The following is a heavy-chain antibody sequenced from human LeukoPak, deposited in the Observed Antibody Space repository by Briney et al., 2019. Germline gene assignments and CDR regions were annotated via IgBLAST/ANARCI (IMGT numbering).Heavy chain of an antibody. CDR2: INHNGNVN. CDR1: GFTFSSYW. CDR3: AKEDHSGSYYYFDY. J-gene: IGHJ4*02. D-gene: IGHD1-26*01. V-gene: IGHV3-7*03. Sequence: GGSLRLSCAASGFTFSSYWMNWARQAPGKGLEWVASINHNGNVNYYVDSVKGRFTISRDNSKNTLYLQMNSLRAEDTAVYYCAKEDHSGSYYYFDYWGQGTLVTVSS.